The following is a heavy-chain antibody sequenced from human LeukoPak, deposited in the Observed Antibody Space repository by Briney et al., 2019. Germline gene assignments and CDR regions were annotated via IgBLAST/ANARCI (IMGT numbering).Heavy chain of an antibody. CDR1: GGSISSYY. CDR3: ARSPGDSPAGVADAFDI. CDR2: IYYSGST. Sequence: SGTLSLTCTVSGGSISSYYWCWIRQPPGKGLEWMGYIYYSGSTNYNPSRNSGVTISLETYKNQFSMKLSSVTAADTAVYYCARSPGDSPAGVADAFDIWGQGTMVTVSS. J-gene: IGHJ3*02. D-gene: IGHD4-17*01. V-gene: IGHV4-59*08.